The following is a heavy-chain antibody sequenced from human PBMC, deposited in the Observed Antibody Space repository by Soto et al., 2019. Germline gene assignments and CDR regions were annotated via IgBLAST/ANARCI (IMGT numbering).Heavy chain of an antibody. CDR1: GGTFDAYT. CDR2: IIPLFGTA. CDR3: ARLGTKAMDV. V-gene: IGHV1-69*01. J-gene: IGHJ6*02. Sequence: QVQLVQSGAEVRKPGSSVRVSCKASGGTFDAYTITWVRQAPGQGLEWMGGIIPLFGTANYAQTFQGRVTITADESTTTAHRELSSLRSEDTAVYFCARLGTKAMDVWGQGTTVTISS. D-gene: IGHD2-2*01.